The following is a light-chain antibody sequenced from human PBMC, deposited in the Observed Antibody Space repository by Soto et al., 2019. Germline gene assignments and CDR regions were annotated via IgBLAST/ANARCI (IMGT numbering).Light chain of an antibody. CDR3: CSYAGSSTFVV. CDR1: SSDVGSYNF. CDR2: EGN. V-gene: IGLV2-23*03. Sequence: QSALTQPASVSGSPGQSITISCAGTSSDVGSYNFVSWHQQHPGKAPKLMIYEGNKRPSGVSNRFSGSKSGNTASLTISGLQAADEADYYCCSYAGSSTFVVFGGGTKLTVL. J-gene: IGLJ2*01.